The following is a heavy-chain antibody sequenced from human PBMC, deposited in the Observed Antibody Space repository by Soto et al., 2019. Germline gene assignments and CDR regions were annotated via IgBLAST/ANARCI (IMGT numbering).Heavy chain of an antibody. V-gene: IGHV4-34*01. J-gene: IGHJ4*02. CDR3: ARVTIVVVPAAYDY. CDR1: GGSFSGYY. Sequence: PSETLSLTCAVYGGSFSGYYWSWIRQPPGKGLEWIGEINHSGSTNYNPSLKSRVTISVDTSKNQFSLKLSSVTAADTAVYYCARVTIVVVPAAYDYWGKGTLVTVSS. CDR2: INHSGST. D-gene: IGHD2-2*01.